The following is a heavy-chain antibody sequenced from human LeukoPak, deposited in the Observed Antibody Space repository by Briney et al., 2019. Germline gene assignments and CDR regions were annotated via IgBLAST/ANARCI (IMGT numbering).Heavy chain of an antibody. V-gene: IGHV3-7*05. CDR2: INQDGSEK. D-gene: IGHD3-22*01. CDR3: ARGNGWIITL. J-gene: IGHJ4*02. Sequence: PGGSLRLSCAASGFTFSTYGMHWVRQAPGRGLECVANINQDGSEKNYVDSVKGRFTISRDNAKNSLYLQMNSLRAEDTAVYYCARGNGWIITLWGQGTLVTVSS. CDR1: GFTFSTYG.